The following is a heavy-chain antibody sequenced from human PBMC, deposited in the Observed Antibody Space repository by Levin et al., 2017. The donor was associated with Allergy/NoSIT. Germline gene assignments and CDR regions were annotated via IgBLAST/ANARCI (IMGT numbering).Heavy chain of an antibody. CDR1: GFTFSSYS. J-gene: IGHJ6*03. Sequence: GGSLRLSCAASGFTFSSYSMNWVRQAPGQGLEWISDIRTSSSTSDYADAVKGRFTISRDNAKNSLYLQMNSLRDEDTAVYYCARASTDGPYYYYMDVWGKGTTVTVSS. D-gene: IGHD5-24*01. CDR2: IRTSSSTS. V-gene: IGHV3-48*02. CDR3: ARASTDGPYYYYMDV.